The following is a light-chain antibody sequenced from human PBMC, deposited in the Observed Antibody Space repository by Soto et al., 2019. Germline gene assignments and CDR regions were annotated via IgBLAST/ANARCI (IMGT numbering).Light chain of an antibody. V-gene: IGKV3-15*01. CDR1: QSVRSN. CDR2: GAS. Sequence: VVMTQSPATLSVSPGERATLSCRASQSVRSNLAWYQQKPGQAPRLLIYGASTRATGIPARFSGSGSETEFTLTISSLQSEDFAAYYCQQYNNWPPLTFGGGTKVEIK. J-gene: IGKJ4*01. CDR3: QQYNNWPPLT.